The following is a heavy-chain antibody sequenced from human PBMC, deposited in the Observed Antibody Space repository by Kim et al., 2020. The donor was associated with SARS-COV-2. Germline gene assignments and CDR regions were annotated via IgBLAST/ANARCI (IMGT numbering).Heavy chain of an antibody. CDR3: ASGRAGVVPGAILGIGPHYDYYVMDV. CDR1: GGSFSGYH. V-gene: IGHV4-34*01. J-gene: IGHJ6*02. CDR2: INHSGST. Sequence: SETLSLTCAVYGGSFSGYHWSWIRQPPGKGLEWIGEINHSGSTNYSPALKSRVTISIDTSRNQFTLKLTSVTAADTAPYYCASGRAGVVPGAILGIGPHYDYYVMDVWGPGTTFTVSS. D-gene: IGHD2-2*01.